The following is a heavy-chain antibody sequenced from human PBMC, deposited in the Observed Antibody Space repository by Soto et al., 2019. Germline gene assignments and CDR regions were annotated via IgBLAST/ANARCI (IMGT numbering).Heavy chain of an antibody. V-gene: IGHV1-2*04. CDR3: ARGRTIFGVVINWFDP. CDR1: GYTFTGYY. J-gene: IGHJ5*02. Sequence: ASVKVSCKASGYTFTGYYMHWVRQAPGQGLEWIGWINPNSGGTNYAQKFQGWVTMTRDTSISTAYMELSRPRSDDTAVYYCARGRTIFGVVINWFDPWGQGTLVTVSS. CDR2: INPNSGGT. D-gene: IGHD3-3*01.